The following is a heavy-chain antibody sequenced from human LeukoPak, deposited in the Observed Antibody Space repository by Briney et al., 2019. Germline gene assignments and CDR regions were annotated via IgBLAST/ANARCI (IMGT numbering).Heavy chain of an antibody. CDR3: AREGGQWLVPYFDY. CDR2: ISYDGSNK. CDR1: GFTFSSYG. J-gene: IGHJ4*02. Sequence: GGSLRLSCAASGFTFSSYGMSWVRQAPGKGLEWVAVISYDGSNKYYADSVKGRFTISRDNSKNTLYLQMNSLRAEDTAVYYCAREGGQWLVPYFDYWGQGTLVTVSS. D-gene: IGHD6-19*01. V-gene: IGHV3-30*03.